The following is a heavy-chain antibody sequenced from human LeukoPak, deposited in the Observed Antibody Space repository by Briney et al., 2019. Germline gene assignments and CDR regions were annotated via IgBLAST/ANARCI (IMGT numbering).Heavy chain of an antibody. D-gene: IGHD1-26*01. CDR2: INPSGTTT. Sequence: ASVKVSCKASGYTLTTHYMHWVRQAPGQGLEWMGLINPSGTTTNYAQKFRGRVTMTRDLSTSTDYMELSSLRSDDTAVYFCARDNSVGDYAWWFDPWGQGTLVTVSS. CDR1: GYTLTTHY. V-gene: IGHV1-46*01. J-gene: IGHJ5*02. CDR3: ARDNSVGDYAWWFDP.